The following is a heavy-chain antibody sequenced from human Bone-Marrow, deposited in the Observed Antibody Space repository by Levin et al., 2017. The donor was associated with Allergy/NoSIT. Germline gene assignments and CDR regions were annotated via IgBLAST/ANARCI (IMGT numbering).Heavy chain of an antibody. CDR3: AREKGPFDAFDI. Sequence: SCAASGFTFDTCGMHWVRQAPGIGLEWVAVLWSNGINNYYAASVKGRFTISRDNSKNTLYLEMDSLRAEDTAVYYCAREKGPFDAFDIWGQGTMVTVSS. V-gene: IGHV3-33*01. CDR2: LWSNGINN. J-gene: IGHJ3*02. CDR1: GFTFDTCG.